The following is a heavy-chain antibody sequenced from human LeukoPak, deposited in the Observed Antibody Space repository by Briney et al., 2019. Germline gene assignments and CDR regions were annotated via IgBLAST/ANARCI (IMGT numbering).Heavy chain of an antibody. V-gene: IGHV3-53*01. J-gene: IGHJ6*03. CDR3: ARERFLRVRGVFHYYYYYMDV. Sequence: PGGSLRLSCAASGFTVSSNYMSWVRQAPGKGLEWVSVIYSGGSTYYADSVKGRFTISRDNSKNTLYLQMNSLRAEDAAVYYCARERFLRVRGVFHYYYYYMDVWGKGTTVTISS. D-gene: IGHD3-10*01. CDR1: GFTVSSNY. CDR2: IYSGGST.